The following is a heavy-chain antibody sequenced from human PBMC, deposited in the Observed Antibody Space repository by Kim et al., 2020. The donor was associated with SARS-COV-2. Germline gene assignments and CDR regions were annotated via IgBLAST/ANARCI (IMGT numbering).Heavy chain of an antibody. D-gene: IGHD3-10*01. V-gene: IGHV3-66*01. J-gene: IGHJ4*02. CDR1: GFTVSSNY. CDR3: ARDLYPVRGGDY. Sequence: GGSLRLSCAASGFTVSSNYMSWVRQAPGKGLEWVSVIYSGGSTYYADSVKGRFTISRDNSKNTLYLQMNSLRAEDTAVYYCARDLYPVRGGDYWGQGTLVTVSS. CDR2: IYSGGST.